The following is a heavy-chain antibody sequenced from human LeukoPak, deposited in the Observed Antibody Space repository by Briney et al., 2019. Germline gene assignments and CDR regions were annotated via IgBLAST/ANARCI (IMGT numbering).Heavy chain of an antibody. CDR2: IYYSGST. CDR3: ARAPRFWSGWRYYYYGMDV. D-gene: IGHD3-3*01. CDR1: GGSISSGDYY. V-gene: IGHV4-30-4*01. J-gene: IGHJ6*02. Sequence: SQTLSLTCTVSGGSISSGDYYWSWIRQPPGKGLEWIGYIYYSGSTYYNPSLKSRVTISVDTSKNQFSLKLSSVTAADTAVYYCARAPRFWSGWRYYYYGMDVWGQGTTVTVSS.